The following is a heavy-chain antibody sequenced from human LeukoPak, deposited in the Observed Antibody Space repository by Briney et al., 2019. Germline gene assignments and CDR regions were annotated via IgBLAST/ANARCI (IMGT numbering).Heavy chain of an antibody. V-gene: IGHV1-2*02. CDR3: ARYNWNDRNFDY. D-gene: IGHD1-20*01. CDR2: INPNSGGT. CDR1: GYTFTGYY. Sequence: ASVKVSCKASGYTFTGYYMHWVRQAPGQGLEWMGWINPNSGGTNYAQKFQGRVTMTRDTSISTAYMELSRLRSDDTAVYYCARYNWNDRNFDYWGQGTLVTVSS. J-gene: IGHJ4*02.